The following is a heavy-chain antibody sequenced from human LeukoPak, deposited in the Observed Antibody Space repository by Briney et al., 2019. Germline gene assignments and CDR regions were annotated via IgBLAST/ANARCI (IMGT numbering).Heavy chain of an antibody. CDR3: ARQLGEIENYYYYMDV. J-gene: IGHJ6*03. CDR1: GFTFSSYE. D-gene: IGHD1-1*01. Sequence: PGGSLRLSCAASGFTFSSYEMNWVRPAPGKGLEWVSYISSSGSTIYYADSVKGRFTISRDNAKNSLYLQMNSLRAEDTAVYYCARQLGEIENYYYYMDVWGKRTTVTVSS. V-gene: IGHV3-48*03. CDR2: ISSSGSTI.